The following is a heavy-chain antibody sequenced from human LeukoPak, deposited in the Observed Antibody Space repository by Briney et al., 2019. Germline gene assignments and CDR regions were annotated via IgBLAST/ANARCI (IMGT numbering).Heavy chain of an antibody. D-gene: IGHD6-19*01. CDR3: ALAVAGARFDY. CDR2: ISWNSGSI. V-gene: IGHV3-9*01. CDR1: GFTFDDYA. J-gene: IGHJ4*02. Sequence: PGRSLRLSCAASGFTFDDYAMHWVRQAPGKGLEWVSGISWNSGSIGYADSVKGRFTISRDNAKNPLYLQMNSLRAEDTALYYCALAVAGARFDYWGQGTLVTVSS.